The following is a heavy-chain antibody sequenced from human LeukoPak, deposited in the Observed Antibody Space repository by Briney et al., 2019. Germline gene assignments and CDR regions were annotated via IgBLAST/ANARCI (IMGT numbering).Heavy chain of an antibody. D-gene: IGHD2-15*01. J-gene: IGHJ6*03. CDR2: INHSGST. CDR3: ARGYCSGGSCYSYYYYNYMDV. V-gene: IGHV4-34*01. Sequence: SETLSITCAVYGGSFSGYYWSWIRQPPGKGLESIGEINHSGSTNYNPSLKSRVTISVDTSKNQFSLKLSSVTAADTAVYYCARGYCSGGSCYSYYYYNYMDVWGKGTTVTVSS. CDR1: GGSFSGYY.